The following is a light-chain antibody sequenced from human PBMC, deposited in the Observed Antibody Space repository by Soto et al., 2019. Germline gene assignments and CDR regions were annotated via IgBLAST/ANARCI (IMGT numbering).Light chain of an antibody. CDR3: QHYNNWPHT. Sequence: EIVITQSPATLSVSPGERATLSCRASQSVRNNLAWYQQKPGQTPGLLIYGASTRATGIPARFSGSGSGTEFTLTISNLQSEDFAVYYCQHYNNWPHTFGQGTKVDIK. J-gene: IGKJ2*01. CDR2: GAS. V-gene: IGKV3-15*01. CDR1: QSVRNN.